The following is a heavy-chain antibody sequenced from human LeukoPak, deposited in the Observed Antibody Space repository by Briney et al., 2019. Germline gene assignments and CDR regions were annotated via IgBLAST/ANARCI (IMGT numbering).Heavy chain of an antibody. D-gene: IGHD6-19*01. CDR3: ARLEDRQWLPRGG. V-gene: IGHV1-69*04. Sequence: ASVKVSCKASGGTFSSYAISWVRQAPGQGLEWMGRIIPILGIANYAQKFQGRVTITADKSTSTAYMELSSLRSEDTAVYYCARLEDRQWLPRGGWGQGTLVTVSS. CDR1: GGTFSSYA. J-gene: IGHJ4*02. CDR2: IIPILGIA.